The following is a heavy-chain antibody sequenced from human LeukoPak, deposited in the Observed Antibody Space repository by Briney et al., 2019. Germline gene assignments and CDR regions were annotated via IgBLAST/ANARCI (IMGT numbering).Heavy chain of an antibody. V-gene: IGHV3-7*01. CDR2: INQGGSRL. CDR1: GFTFGRYW. CDR3: ARLKDDVTKLDD. Sequence: PGGSLRLSCAGSGFTFGRYWMSWVRQAPGKGLEWVASINQGGSRLHYLDSVTGRFIISRDDAQNSLFLQMTRLRVDDTAVYYCARLKDDVTKLDDWGQGTLVSVSS. J-gene: IGHJ4*02. D-gene: IGHD2-8*01.